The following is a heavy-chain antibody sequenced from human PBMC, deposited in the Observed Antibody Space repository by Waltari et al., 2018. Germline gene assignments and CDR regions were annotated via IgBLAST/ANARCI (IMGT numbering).Heavy chain of an antibody. J-gene: IGHJ4*02. CDR2: IYYSGST. D-gene: IGHD5-12*01. Sequence: QVQLQESGPGLVKPSQTLSLTCTVSGGSINSGDYYWSWIRHPPGKGLEWIGYIYYSGSTYYNPSLKSRVTISVDTSKNQFSLKLSSVTAADTAVYYCAREESGYDFPLDYWGQGTLVTVSS. CDR3: AREESGYDFPLDY. CDR1: GGSINSGDYY. V-gene: IGHV4-30-4*08.